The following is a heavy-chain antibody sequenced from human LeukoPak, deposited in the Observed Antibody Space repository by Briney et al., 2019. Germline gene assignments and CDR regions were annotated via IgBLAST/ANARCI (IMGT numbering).Heavy chain of an antibody. V-gene: IGHV3-30*02. Sequence: GGSLRLSCAAPGFMLSTYGMHWVRQAPGKGLEWVAFIRYDGSNKFYADSVKGGFTISRDTSKNTVYLQMNSLRPEDTALYYCAKDRVLWYDSSGYYSPDFWGQGTLVTVSS. CDR3: AKDRVLWYDSSGYYSPDF. D-gene: IGHD3-22*01. CDR1: GFMLSTYG. J-gene: IGHJ4*02. CDR2: IRYDGSNK.